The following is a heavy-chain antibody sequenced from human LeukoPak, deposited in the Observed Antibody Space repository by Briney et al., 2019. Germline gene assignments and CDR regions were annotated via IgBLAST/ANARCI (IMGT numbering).Heavy chain of an antibody. CDR1: GESVSSTGAS. D-gene: IGHD5-24*01. J-gene: IGHJ4*02. V-gene: IGHV6-1*01. CDR3: VRGSYNFGY. CDR2: TYYRSQWYY. Sequence: SQTLSLTCAISGESVSSTGASWNWIRQSPSRGLEWLGRTYYRSQWYYEYALSVKSRIIVAPDTSKNQFSLQLNSVTPEDTAVYYCVRGSYNFGYWGQGSLVTVSS.